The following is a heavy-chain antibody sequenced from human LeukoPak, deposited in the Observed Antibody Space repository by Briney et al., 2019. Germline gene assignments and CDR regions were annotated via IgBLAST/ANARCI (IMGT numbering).Heavy chain of an antibody. CDR2: IWYDGSNK. CDR3: ARTLGDPADGGIIDY. V-gene: IGHV3-33*01. J-gene: IGHJ4*02. D-gene: IGHD3-16*01. CDR1: GFAFSSYG. Sequence: TGRSLRLSCAASGFAFSSYGMHWVRQAPGKGLEWVAVIWYDGSNKYYADSVKGRFTISRDNSKNTLYLQMNSLRAEDTAVYYCARTLGDPADGGIIDYWGQGTLVTVSS.